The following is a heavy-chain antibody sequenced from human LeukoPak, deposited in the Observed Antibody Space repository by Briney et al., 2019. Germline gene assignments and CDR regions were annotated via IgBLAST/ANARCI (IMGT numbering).Heavy chain of an antibody. J-gene: IGHJ4*02. D-gene: IGHD3-22*01. Sequence: SETLSLTCTVSGDSIISSSYYWDWIRQPPGKGLEWIGSIYYTGNKYTNPSLEGRVTISIDTSRNHFSLKLRFVTAADTAVYYCARLTLGLYDSSGYFDYWGQGSPVTVSS. CDR1: GDSIISSSYY. CDR3: ARLTLGLYDSSGYFDY. V-gene: IGHV4-39*02. CDR2: IYYTGNK.